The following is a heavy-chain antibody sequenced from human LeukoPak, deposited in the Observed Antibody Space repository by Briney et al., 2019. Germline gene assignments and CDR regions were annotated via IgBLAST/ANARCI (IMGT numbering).Heavy chain of an antibody. CDR2: ISGDDSST. D-gene: IGHD2-8*02. J-gene: IGHJ4*02. V-gene: IGHV3-43*02. Sequence: GGSLRLSCAASGFTFEDYAMHWVRHAPGKGLEWVSLISGDDSSTYYADSVKGRFTISRDNSKNSLYLQMNSLRTEDTALYYCAKDRATLLADPSFYFDYWGQGALVTVSS. CDR1: GFTFEDYA. CDR3: AKDRATLLADPSFYFDY.